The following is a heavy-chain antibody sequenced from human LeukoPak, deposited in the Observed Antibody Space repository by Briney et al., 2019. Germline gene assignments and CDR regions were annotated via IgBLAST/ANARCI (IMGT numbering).Heavy chain of an antibody. CDR2: IYSSGST. V-gene: IGHV4-59*01. Sequence: SETLSRTCTVSGGSISNYYWGWIRQPPGKGLEWLGYIYSSGSTNYNPSLKGRVTISVDTSKNQFSLKLSSVTAADTAVYYCVRDHYYNSSGYTFGYWGQGTLVTVSS. CDR3: VRDHYYNSSGYTFGY. CDR1: GGSISNYY. D-gene: IGHD3-22*01. J-gene: IGHJ4*02.